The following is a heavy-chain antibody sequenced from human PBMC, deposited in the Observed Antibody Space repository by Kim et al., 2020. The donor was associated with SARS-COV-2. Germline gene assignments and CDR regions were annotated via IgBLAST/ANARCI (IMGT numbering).Heavy chain of an antibody. CDR2: IWYDGSNK. CDR3: ANSAVAAPGAFDI. J-gene: IGHJ3*02. CDR1: GFTFSSYG. Sequence: GGSLRPSCAASGFTFSSYGMHWVRQAPGKGLEWVAVIWYDGSNKYYADSVKGRFTISRDNSKNTLYLQMNSLRAEDTAVYYCANSAVAAPGAFDIWGQGT. V-gene: IGHV3-33*06. D-gene: IGHD6-19*01.